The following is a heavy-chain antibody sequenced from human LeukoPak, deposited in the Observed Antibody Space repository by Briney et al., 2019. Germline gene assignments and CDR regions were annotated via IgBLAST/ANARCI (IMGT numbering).Heavy chain of an antibody. CDR1: GFTFSRYW. D-gene: IGHD3-16*01. V-gene: IGHV3-7*03. CDR3: ARHYGP. J-gene: IGHJ5*02. Sequence: GGSLRLSCAASGFTFSRYWMSWVRQAPGKGLEWVANIKQDGSEKYYVDSVKGRFTISRDNAKNSMYLQMNSLRAEDTAVYYCARHYGPWGQGTLVTVSS. CDR2: IKQDGSEK.